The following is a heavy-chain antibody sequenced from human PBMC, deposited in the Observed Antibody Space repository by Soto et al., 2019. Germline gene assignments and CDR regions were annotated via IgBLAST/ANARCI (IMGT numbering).Heavy chain of an antibody. D-gene: IGHD3-10*02. CDR2: SSNSGTFT. V-gene: IGHV3-11*03. J-gene: IGHJ4*02. CDR3: ARSGDNYNVLDY. CDR1: GFTLSDYY. Sequence: PGGSLRLSCAASGFTLSDYYVSWIRQAPGKGLEWVSFSSNSGTFTKYADSVKGRFTISRDNAKNSLYLQINSLRGEDTAIYFCARSGDNYNVLDYWGPGTPVTVSS.